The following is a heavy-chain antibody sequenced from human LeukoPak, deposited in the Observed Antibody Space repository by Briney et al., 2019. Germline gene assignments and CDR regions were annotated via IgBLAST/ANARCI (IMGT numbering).Heavy chain of an antibody. J-gene: IGHJ5*02. V-gene: IGHV4-34*01. CDR3: ARGVYYYGSGTKENWFDP. CDR1: GGSLSGYY. D-gene: IGHD3-10*01. Sequence: SETLSLTCAVYGGSLSGYYWSWIRQPPGKGLEWIGEINHSGSTNYNPSLKSRVTISVDTTKNQFSLKLSSVTAADTAVYYCARGVYYYGSGTKENWFDPWGQGTLVTVSS. CDR2: INHSGST.